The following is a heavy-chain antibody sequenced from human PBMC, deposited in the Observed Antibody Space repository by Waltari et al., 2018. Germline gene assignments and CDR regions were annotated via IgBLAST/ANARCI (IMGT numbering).Heavy chain of an antibody. CDR3: ARGRRYDYVWGSYLPTDY. D-gene: IGHD3-16*02. CDR1: GFTVSSNY. V-gene: IGHV3-53*01. Sequence: EVQLVESGGGLIQHGGSLRRSCAASGFTVSSNYMSWVRQATGKGLEWVSVIYSGGSTYDSDSVKCRFTISSYTSKTTLYLQMNSLSAEDTAVYYCARGRRYDYVWGSYLPTDYWGPGTLVTVSS. J-gene: IGHJ4*02. CDR2: IYSGGST.